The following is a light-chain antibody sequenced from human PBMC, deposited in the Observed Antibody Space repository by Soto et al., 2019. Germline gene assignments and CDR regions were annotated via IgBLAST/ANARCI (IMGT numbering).Light chain of an antibody. CDR1: SGHSNYA. V-gene: IGLV4-69*01. CDR2: LNSDGSH. J-gene: IGLJ2*01. CDR3: QTWATGIHI. Sequence: QPVLTQSPSASASLGASVKLTCTLSSGHSNYAIAWHQQQPEKGPRFLMKLNSDGSHSKGDGIPDRFSGSSSGAERYLTISALQSEDEADYYCQTWATGIHIFGGGTKLTVL.